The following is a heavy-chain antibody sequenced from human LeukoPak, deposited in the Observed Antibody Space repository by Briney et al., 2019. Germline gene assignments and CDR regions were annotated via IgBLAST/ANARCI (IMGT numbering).Heavy chain of an antibody. CDR1: GGSISSYY. V-gene: IGHV4-4*07. Sequence: SETLSLTCTVSGGSISSYYWSWIRQPAGKGLEWIGRIYTSGSTNYNPSFKSRVTMSVDTSKNQFSLKLSSVTAADTAVYYCAGAGYSGYDYYFDYWGQGTLVTVSS. CDR3: AGAGYSGYDYYFDY. CDR2: IYTSGST. D-gene: IGHD5-12*01. J-gene: IGHJ4*02.